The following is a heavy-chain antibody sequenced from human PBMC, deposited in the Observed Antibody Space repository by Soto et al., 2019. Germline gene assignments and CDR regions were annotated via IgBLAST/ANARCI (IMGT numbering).Heavy chain of an antibody. Sequence: GGSLRLSCAASGFTFSNAGMNWVRQAPGKGLEWVGRIKSKTDGGTTDYAAPVKGRFTISRDDSKNTLYLQMNSLRAEDTAVYYCAKDSVSGGSGSYSLLNWGQGTLVTVSS. V-gene: IGHV3-15*07. J-gene: IGHJ4*02. CDR3: AKDSVSGGSGSYSLLN. D-gene: IGHD3-10*01. CDR1: GFTFSNAG. CDR2: IKSKTDGGTT.